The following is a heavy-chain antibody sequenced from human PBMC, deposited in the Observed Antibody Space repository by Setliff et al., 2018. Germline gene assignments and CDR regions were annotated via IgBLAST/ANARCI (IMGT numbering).Heavy chain of an antibody. V-gene: IGHV4-39*01. CDR2: IHYRGTT. CDR3: ARLPGYCSGGRCYGYYTFDI. Sequence: SETLSLTCTVSGDSTTSGTYYWGWIRQPPGKGLEWIGRIHYRGTTYSNVSLASRLTISVDTSKNQFSLEVTSVTATDTAMYYCARLPGYCSGGRCYGYYTFDIWGQGTMVTVSS. CDR1: GDSTTSGTYY. J-gene: IGHJ3*02. D-gene: IGHD2-15*01.